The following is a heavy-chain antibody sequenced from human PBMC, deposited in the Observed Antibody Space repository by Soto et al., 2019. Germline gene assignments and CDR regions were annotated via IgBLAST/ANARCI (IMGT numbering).Heavy chain of an antibody. J-gene: IGHJ6*02. CDR2: NYYSGIT. V-gene: IGHV4-31*03. CDR1: GGSISSGGYY. Sequence: QVQLQESGPGLVKPSQTLSLTCTVSGGSISSGGYYWTWIRQHPGKGLEWIGYNYYSGITYYNPYLKSRVTISLDTSKNRSTLTLSSVTAADTAVYYCARGSSIAGLYYGMEVWGQGTTVTVPS. CDR3: ARGSSIAGLYYGMEV. D-gene: IGHD6-6*01.